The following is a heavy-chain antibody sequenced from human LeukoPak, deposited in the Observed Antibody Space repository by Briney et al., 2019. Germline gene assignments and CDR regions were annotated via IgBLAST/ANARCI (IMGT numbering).Heavy chain of an antibody. CDR1: GFTFSSYS. CDR3: ASLLSSYGYEVVY. J-gene: IGHJ4*02. V-gene: IGHV3-21*01. CDR2: ISSSSSYI. D-gene: IGHD5-18*01. Sequence: PGGSLSLSCAASGFTFSSYSMNWVRQAPGKGLEWVSSISSSSSYIYYADSVKGRFTISRDNAKNSPYLQMNSLRAEDTAVYYCASLLSSYGYEVVYWGQGTLVTVSS.